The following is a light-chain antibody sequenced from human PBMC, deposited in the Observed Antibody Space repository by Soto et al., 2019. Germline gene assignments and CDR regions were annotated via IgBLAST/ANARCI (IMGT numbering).Light chain of an antibody. CDR1: SSDVGGHNY. CDR3: TSYAGSDNVI. CDR2: EVI. V-gene: IGLV2-8*01. Sequence: ALTQPTSASGSPGQSVTISCTGTSSDVGGHNYVSWYQQHPGKAPKLLIYEVIQRPSGVPDRFSGSKSGNTASLTVSGLQAEDEADYYCTSYAGSDNVIFGGGTKLTVL. J-gene: IGLJ2*01.